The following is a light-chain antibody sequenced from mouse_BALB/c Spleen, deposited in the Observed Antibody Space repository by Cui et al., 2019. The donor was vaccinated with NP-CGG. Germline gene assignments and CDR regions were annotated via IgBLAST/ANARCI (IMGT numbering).Light chain of an antibody. V-gene: IGLV1*01. Sequence: QAVVTQASALTTSPGETVTLTCRSSTGAVTTSNYANWVQEKPDHLFTGLIGGTNNRAPGVPARFSSSLIGDKAALTITGAQTEDEAIYFCALWYSNHWVFGGGTKLTVL. CDR3: ALWYSNHWV. CDR2: GTN. J-gene: IGLJ1*01. CDR1: TGAVTTSNY.